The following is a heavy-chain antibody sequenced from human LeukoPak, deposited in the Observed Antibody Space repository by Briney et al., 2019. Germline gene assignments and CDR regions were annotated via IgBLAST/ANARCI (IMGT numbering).Heavy chain of an antibody. Sequence: GGSLRLSCAASGFTFSSYSMNWVRQAPGKGLEWVSYISSSSSTIYYADSVKGRFTISRDNAKNSLYLQMNSLRAEDTAVYYCARVRVDYYGSGPEDDAFDIWGQGTMVTVSS. V-gene: IGHV3-48*01. CDR2: ISSSSSTI. CDR1: GFTFSSYS. CDR3: ARVRVDYYGSGPEDDAFDI. D-gene: IGHD3-10*01. J-gene: IGHJ3*02.